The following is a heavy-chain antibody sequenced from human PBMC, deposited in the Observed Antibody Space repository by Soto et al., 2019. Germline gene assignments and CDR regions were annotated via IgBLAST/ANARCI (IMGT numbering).Heavy chain of an antibody. J-gene: IGHJ4*02. CDR3: ATDSRNVGIGYFDS. D-gene: IGHD1-26*01. V-gene: IGHV3-53*01. CDR2: IVSGGST. CDR1: GFKVGSSY. Sequence: GGSLRLSCTASGFKVGSSYVTWVRQAPGEGLEWVSVIVSGGSTHYADSVTGRFTVSRDVSNNTVYLHMSSLRAEDTAVYFCATDSRNVGIGYFDSWGLGTLVTVSS.